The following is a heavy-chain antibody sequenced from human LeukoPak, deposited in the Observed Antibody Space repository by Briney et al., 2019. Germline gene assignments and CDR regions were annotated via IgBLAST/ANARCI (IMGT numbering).Heavy chain of an antibody. V-gene: IGHV4-39*07. J-gene: IGHJ4*02. Sequence: PSETLSLTCTVSGGSISSSSDYWGWIRQPPGKGLEWIGSIYYSGSTYYNPSLKSRVTISVDTSKNQFSLKLSSVTAADTAVYYCARRMAAPGTWYSSPFDFWGQGTLVTVSS. CDR1: GGSISSSSDY. D-gene: IGHD6-13*01. CDR3: ARRMAAPGTWYSSPFDF. CDR2: IYYSGST.